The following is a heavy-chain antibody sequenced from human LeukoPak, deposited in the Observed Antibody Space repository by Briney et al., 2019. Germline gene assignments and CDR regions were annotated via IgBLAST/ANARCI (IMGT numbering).Heavy chain of an antibody. D-gene: IGHD6-13*01. V-gene: IGHV4-34*01. J-gene: IGHJ5*02. Sequence: SETLSLTCAVYGGSFRGYYWSWIRQPPGKGLEWIGEINHSGSTNYNPSLKSRVTISVDTSKNQFSLKLSSVTAADTAVYYCARGLLRTYSSSWYSLGGWFDPWGQGTLVTVSS. CDR2: INHSGST. CDR1: GGSFRGYY. CDR3: ARGLLRTYSSSWYSLGGWFDP.